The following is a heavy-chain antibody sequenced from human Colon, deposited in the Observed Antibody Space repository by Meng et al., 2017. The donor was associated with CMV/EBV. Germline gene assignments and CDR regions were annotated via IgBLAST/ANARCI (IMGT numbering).Heavy chain of an antibody. CDR2: TYYRSKWYN. CDR1: GDSVSSNSAA. J-gene: IGHJ4*02. CDR3: ARVAVGISSFDY. Sequence: QVQLQQSGPGLVXXXXXLHLTRXXPGDSVSSNSAAWNWIRQSPSRGLEWLGRTYYRSKWYNDYAVSVKSRITINPDTSKNQFSLQLNSVTPEDTAVYYCARVAVGISSFDYWGQGTLVTVSA. D-gene: IGHD1-26*01. V-gene: IGHV6-1*01.